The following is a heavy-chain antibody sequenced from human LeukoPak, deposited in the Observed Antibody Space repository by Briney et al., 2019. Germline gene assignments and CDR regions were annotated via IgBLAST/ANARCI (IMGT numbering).Heavy chain of an antibody. J-gene: IGHJ6*03. CDR3: ARRVGRWFGERAYYYNYMDV. CDR2: INHRTST. Sequence: SETLSLTCAVYGGSFSGYYWTWIRQPPGKGLEWIGEINHRTSTKYSPSLKSRGTISVDTSKNQLSLWLSSVTAANKAVYYCARRVGRWFGERAYYYNYMDVWGKGTTVTVSS. V-gene: IGHV4-34*01. CDR1: GGSFSGYY. D-gene: IGHD3-10*01.